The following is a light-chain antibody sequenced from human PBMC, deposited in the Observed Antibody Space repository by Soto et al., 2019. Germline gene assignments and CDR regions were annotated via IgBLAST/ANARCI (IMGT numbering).Light chain of an antibody. J-gene: IGKJ1*01. CDR3: QQYNNWPPWT. V-gene: IGKV3-15*01. Sequence: EIVMTQSPATLSASPGERVTLSCRASQSISSNLAWYQQKPGQTPRLLIYGASTRATGFPARFSGSGSGTEFTLNISSLQSEDFAVYYCQQYNNWPPWTFGQGTKVEIK. CDR1: QSISSN. CDR2: GAS.